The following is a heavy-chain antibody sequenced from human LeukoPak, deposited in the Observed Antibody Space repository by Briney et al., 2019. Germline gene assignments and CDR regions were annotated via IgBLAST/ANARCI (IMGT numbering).Heavy chain of an antibody. CDR3: ARGIPEAGNLMVY. J-gene: IGHJ4*02. V-gene: IGHV3-66*01. Sequence: GGFLRLTCAASGFTVTGNYMTWVRQAPGKGLEWVSVIYSGDSTFYSDSVKGRFTISRDNSKNTLYLQMTSLRVEDTAIYYCARGIPEAGNLMVYWGQGTLVTVSS. D-gene: IGHD6-13*01. CDR1: GFTVTGNY. CDR2: IYSGDST.